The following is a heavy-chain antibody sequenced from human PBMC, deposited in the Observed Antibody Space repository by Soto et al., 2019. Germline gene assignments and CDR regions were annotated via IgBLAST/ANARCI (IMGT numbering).Heavy chain of an antibody. CDR3: ARDGISG. Sequence: ASVKFSCKASGYTFTGYYMHWVRQAPGQGLECMGWINPNSGGTNYAQKFQGRVTMTRXTXXSXXXMXLXXLRXDDTAVYYCARDGISGWGQGTLVTVSS. CDR2: INPNSGGT. CDR1: GYTFTGYY. D-gene: IGHD2-15*01. V-gene: IGHV1-2*02. J-gene: IGHJ4*02.